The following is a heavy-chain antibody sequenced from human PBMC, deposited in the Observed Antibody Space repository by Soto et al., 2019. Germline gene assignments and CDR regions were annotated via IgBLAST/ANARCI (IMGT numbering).Heavy chain of an antibody. Sequence: QVQLVESGGGVVQPGGSLRLSCAASGFTFSNYDMHWVRQAPGKGLAWVARLSHDGISEYYTDSVKGRFTISRDTSKNTRYMQMNSLRPEDTALYYCVKERCNCFDYWGQGPLVTVSS. CDR3: VKERCNCFDY. J-gene: IGHJ4*02. V-gene: IGHV3-30*18. CDR2: LSHDGISE. D-gene: IGHD2-15*01. CDR1: GFTFSNYD.